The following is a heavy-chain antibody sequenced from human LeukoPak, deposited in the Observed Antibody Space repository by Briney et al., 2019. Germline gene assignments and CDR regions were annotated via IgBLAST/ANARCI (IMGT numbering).Heavy chain of an antibody. V-gene: IGHV3-53*01. CDR3: ARGGHRSSWYDAFDI. CDR2: IYSGGSR. D-gene: IGHD6-13*01. Sequence: PGGSLRLSCAASGFTVSSNYMSWVRQAPGKGLEWVSVIYSGGSRYYADPVKGRFTISRDNSKNTLYLQMNSLRVEDTAVYYCARGGHRSSWYDAFDIWGQGTMVTVSS. CDR1: GFTVSSNY. J-gene: IGHJ3*02.